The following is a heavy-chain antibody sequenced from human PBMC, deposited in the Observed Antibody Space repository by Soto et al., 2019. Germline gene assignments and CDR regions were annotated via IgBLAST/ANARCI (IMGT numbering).Heavy chain of an antibody. CDR3: AKDYLTTLTPGRVYYFDC. Sequence: GGSLRLSCAASGFTFSRYAMSWVRQAPGKGLEWVSAISGSGGSTYYTDSVKGRFTISRDNSKNTLYLHMNSLRAEDTAVYYCAKDYLTTLTPGRVYYFDCWGQGTLVTVSS. D-gene: IGHD4-17*01. CDR1: GFTFSRYA. J-gene: IGHJ4*02. CDR2: ISGSGGST. V-gene: IGHV3-23*01.